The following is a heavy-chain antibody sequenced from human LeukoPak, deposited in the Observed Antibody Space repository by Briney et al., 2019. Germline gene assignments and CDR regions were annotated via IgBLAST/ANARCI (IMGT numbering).Heavy chain of an antibody. CDR1: GGSISSYY. CDR3: ARTTEGYCSSASCFGFSYSYYMDV. D-gene: IGHD2-2*01. Sequence: SETLSLTCTVSGGSISSYYWSWIRQPPGKGLEWIGYIYYSGSTNYNPSLKSRVTISVDTSKNQFSLKLSSVIAADTAVYYCARTTEGYCSSASCFGFSYSYYMDVWGRGTTVTISS. CDR2: IYYSGST. J-gene: IGHJ6*03. V-gene: IGHV4-59*01.